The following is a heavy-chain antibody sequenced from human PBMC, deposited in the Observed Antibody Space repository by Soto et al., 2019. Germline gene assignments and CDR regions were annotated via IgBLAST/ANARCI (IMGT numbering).Heavy chain of an antibody. V-gene: IGHV1-3*01. D-gene: IGHD5-18*01. J-gene: IGHJ4*02. CDR2: INAGNGNT. CDR1: GYTFTSYA. Sequence: ASVKVSCKASGYTFTSYAMHWVRQAPGQRLEWMGWINAGNGNTKYSQKFQGRVTITRVTSASTAYMELSSLRSEDTAVYYCARVGTLGRGYSYGYSIDYWGQGTLVTVSS. CDR3: ARVGTLGRGYSYGYSIDY.